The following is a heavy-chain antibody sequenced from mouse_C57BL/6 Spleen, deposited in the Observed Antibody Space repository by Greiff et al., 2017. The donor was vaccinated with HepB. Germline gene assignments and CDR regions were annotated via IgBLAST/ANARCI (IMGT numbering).Heavy chain of an antibody. Sequence: EVHLVESGGGLVQPGGSMKLSCVASGFTFSNYWMNWVRQSPEKGLEWVAQIRLKSDNYATHYAESVKGRFTISRDDSKSSVYLQMNNLRAEDTGIYYCTGNGNYYWYFDVWGTGTTVTVSS. V-gene: IGHV6-3*01. J-gene: IGHJ1*03. CDR2: IRLKSDNYAT. CDR3: TGNGNYYWYFDV. D-gene: IGHD2-1*01. CDR1: GFTFSNYW.